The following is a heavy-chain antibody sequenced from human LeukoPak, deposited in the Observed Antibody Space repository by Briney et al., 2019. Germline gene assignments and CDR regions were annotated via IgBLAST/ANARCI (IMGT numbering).Heavy chain of an antibody. V-gene: IGHV3-74*01. CDR1: GFTFSSYW. CDR3: AREYPPRYYYDSSGYLDY. J-gene: IGHJ4*02. CDR2: IDSDGNIT. D-gene: IGHD3-22*01. Sequence: GGSLRLSCAASGFTFSSYWMHWVRQAPGKGLVWVSRIDSDGNITSYADSVKGRFTISRDNAKNTLYLQMNSLRAEDTAVYYCAREYPPRYYYDSSGYLDYWGQGTLVTVSS.